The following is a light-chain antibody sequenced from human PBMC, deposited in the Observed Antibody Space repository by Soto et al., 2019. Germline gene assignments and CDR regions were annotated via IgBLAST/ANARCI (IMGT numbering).Light chain of an antibody. CDR2: GAS. CDR1: QPIVATY. Sequence: EIVLTQSQGSLSLSPGERATLSCRASQPIVATYLAWYQQKLGQAPRLLTYGASSRASGIPDRFSGGGSGTDFTLTITRLEPEDSAVYYCQLGGFGQGTKVEIQ. CDR3: QLGG. J-gene: IGKJ1*01. V-gene: IGKV3-20*01.